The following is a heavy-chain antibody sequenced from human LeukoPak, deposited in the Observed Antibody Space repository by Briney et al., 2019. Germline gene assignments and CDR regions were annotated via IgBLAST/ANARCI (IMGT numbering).Heavy chain of an antibody. CDR1: GFTFSSYA. Sequence: SGGSLRLSCVASGFTFSSYAMSWVRQAPGKGLEWVSAISGSGGSTYYADPVKGRFAMSRDNSKNTLYLQMNSLRAEDTAVYYCAKGPQRADKIVAAGTAADYWGQGTLVSVSS. D-gene: IGHD6-13*01. J-gene: IGHJ4*02. CDR3: AKGPQRADKIVAAGTAADY. CDR2: ISGSGGST. V-gene: IGHV3-23*01.